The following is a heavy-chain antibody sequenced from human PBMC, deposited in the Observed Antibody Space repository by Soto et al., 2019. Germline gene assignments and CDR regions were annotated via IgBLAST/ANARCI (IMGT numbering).Heavy chain of an antibody. Sequence: PSETLSLTCAVFGYSISSAYYWGWTRQPPGKGLERIGSIYHSGSTYYNPSLKSRVTISVDTSKNQFSLKLTSVTAADTALYYCARANSGYDWENCFDSWGQGTLVTVSS. CDR3: ARANSGYDWENCFDS. CDR1: GYSISSAYY. D-gene: IGHD5-12*01. CDR2: IYHSGST. J-gene: IGHJ5*01. V-gene: IGHV4-38-2*01.